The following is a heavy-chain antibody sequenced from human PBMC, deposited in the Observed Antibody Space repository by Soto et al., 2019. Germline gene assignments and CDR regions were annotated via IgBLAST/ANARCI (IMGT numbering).Heavy chain of an antibody. Sequence: QVQLVQSGAEVKKPGASVKVSFKASGYTCTSYAMHWVRQAPGQRREWMGWINAGNGNTKYSQKFQGRVTITRDTSASTAYMELSSLRSEDTAVYYCARDTWSGYYYYYYGMDVWGQGTTVTVSS. V-gene: IGHV1-3*01. D-gene: IGHD3-3*01. CDR1: GYTCTSYA. CDR3: ARDTWSGYYYYYYGMDV. CDR2: INAGNGNT. J-gene: IGHJ6*02.